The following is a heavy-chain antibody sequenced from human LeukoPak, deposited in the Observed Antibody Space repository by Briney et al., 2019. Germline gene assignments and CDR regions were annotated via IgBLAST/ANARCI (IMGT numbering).Heavy chain of an antibody. CDR3: ARIGYRSSSFDY. J-gene: IGHJ4*02. CDR2: IKQDGSEK. V-gene: IGHV3-7*01. Sequence: RGSLRLSCAASGFTFTNYWMSWVRQAPGKGLEWVANIKQDGSEKDYVDFMKGRFTISRDNAKNSVYLQLSSLRAEDTAVYHCARIGYRSSSFDYWGRGTLVTVSS. D-gene: IGHD5-12*01. CDR1: GFTFTNYW.